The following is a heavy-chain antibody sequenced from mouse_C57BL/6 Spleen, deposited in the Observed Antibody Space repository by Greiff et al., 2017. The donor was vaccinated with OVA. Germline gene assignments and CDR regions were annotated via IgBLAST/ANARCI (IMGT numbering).Heavy chain of an antibody. J-gene: IGHJ3*01. V-gene: IGHV1-53*01. CDR2: INPSNGGT. D-gene: IGHD1-1*01. Sequence: QVQLQQPGTELVKPGASVKLSCKASGYTFTSYWMHWVKQRPGQGLEWIGNINPSNGGTNYNEKFKSKATLTVDKSSSTAYMQLSSLTSEDSAVYDCARCPFYGSSYAWFAYWGQGTLVTVSA. CDR1: GYTFTSYW. CDR3: ARCPFYGSSYAWFAY.